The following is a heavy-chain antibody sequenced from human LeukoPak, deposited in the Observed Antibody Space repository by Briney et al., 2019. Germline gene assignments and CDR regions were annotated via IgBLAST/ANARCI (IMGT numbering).Heavy chain of an antibody. V-gene: IGHV3-64D*06. CDR2: ISSNGGST. CDR3: VKDFSHTMVRGDVDP. D-gene: IGHD3-10*01. CDR1: GFTFSSYA. Sequence: PGGSLRLSCSASGFTFSSYAMHWVRQAPGKGLEYVSAISSNGGSTYYADSVKGRFTISRDNSKNTLYLQMSSLRAEDTAVYYCVKDFSHTMVRGDVDPWGQGTLVTVSS. J-gene: IGHJ5*02.